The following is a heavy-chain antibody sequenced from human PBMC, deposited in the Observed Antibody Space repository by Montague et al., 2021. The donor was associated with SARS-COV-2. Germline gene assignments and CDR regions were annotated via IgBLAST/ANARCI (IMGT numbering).Heavy chain of an antibody. CDR1: GFSLSTSGVG. CDR3: ARSYGYYLFDY. Sequence: PALVKPTQTLTLTCTFSGFSLSTSGVGVGWIRQPPGKALEWLALIYWDDDKPYSPSLKSRLTITKDTSKNQVVLTMTNMDPVDTATYYCARSYGYYLFDYWGQGTLVAVSS. J-gene: IGHJ4*02. V-gene: IGHV2-5*02. D-gene: IGHD3-22*01. CDR2: IYWDDDK.